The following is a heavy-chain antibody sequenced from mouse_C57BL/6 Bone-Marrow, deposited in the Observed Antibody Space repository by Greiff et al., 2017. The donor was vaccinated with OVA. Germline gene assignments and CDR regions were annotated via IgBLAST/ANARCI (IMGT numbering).Heavy chain of an antibody. D-gene: IGHD1-1*01. J-gene: IGHJ4*01. CDR1: GFTFSDYG. Sequence: EVHLVESGGGLVKPGGSLKLSCAASGFTFSDYGMHCVRQAPEKGLEWVAYISSGSSTIYYADTVKGRFTISRDNAKNTLFLQMTSLRSEDTAMYYCAISTVVATRAMDYWGQGTSVTVSS. CDR3: AISTVVATRAMDY. CDR2: ISSGSSTI. V-gene: IGHV5-17*01.